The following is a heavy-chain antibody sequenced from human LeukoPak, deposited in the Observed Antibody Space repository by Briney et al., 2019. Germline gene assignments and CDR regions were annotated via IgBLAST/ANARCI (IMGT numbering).Heavy chain of an antibody. J-gene: IGHJ6*02. Sequence: SSVKVSCKASGGTFDNSAINWVRQAPGQGLEWMGRIIPILNIPNYAQKLQGRVTIAADKSTSTAYMELSSLRSDDTAVYYCAREKMEVGYYGLDVWGQGTTVTVSS. CDR2: IIPILNIP. CDR3: AREKMEVGYYGLDV. V-gene: IGHV1-69*04. CDR1: GGTFDNSA. D-gene: IGHD1-1*01.